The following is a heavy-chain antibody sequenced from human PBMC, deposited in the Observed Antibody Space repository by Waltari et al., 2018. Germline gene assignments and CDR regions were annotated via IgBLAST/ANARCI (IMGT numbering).Heavy chain of an antibody. J-gene: IGHJ4*02. V-gene: IGHV1-3*01. CDR3: ARASPLYGGYTPVDY. CDR2: INAGNGNK. D-gene: IGHD5-12*01. Sequence: QVQLVQSGAEVKKPGASVKVSCKASGYTFTSYAMHRVRQAPGQRLEWMGWINAGNGNKEYSQKGQGRVTSSRDTSASTAYMELSSLRSEDTAVYYCARASPLYGGYTPVDYWGQGTLVTVSS. CDR1: GYTFTSYA.